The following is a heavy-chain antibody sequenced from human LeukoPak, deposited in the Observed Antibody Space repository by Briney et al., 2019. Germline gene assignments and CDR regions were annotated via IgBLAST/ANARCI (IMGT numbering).Heavy chain of an antibody. V-gene: IGHV1-2*02. CDR3: ARDLYYGSGSLGY. CDR2: INPNSGGT. Sequence: ASVKVSCKASGYTFTGYYMHWVRQAPGQGLEWMGWINPNSGGTNYAQKFQGRVTMTRDTSISTAYMELSRLRSDDTAVYYCARDLYYGSGSLGYWGQGTLVTVSS. D-gene: IGHD3-10*01. CDR1: GYTFTGYY. J-gene: IGHJ4*02.